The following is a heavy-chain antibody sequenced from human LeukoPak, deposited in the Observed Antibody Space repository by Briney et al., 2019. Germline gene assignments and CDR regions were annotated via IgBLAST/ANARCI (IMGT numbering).Heavy chain of an antibody. Sequence: ASVKVSCKASGYIFTDYHVHWVRQAPGQGLEWVGWINPNSGVTNYAQNFQGRVIMTRDTSVSTAYMELSRLTSDDTAVYYCARFYSGSYVRWQDAFDIWGQGTMVTVSS. CDR1: GYIFTDYH. D-gene: IGHD1-26*01. CDR3: ARFYSGSYVRWQDAFDI. CDR2: INPNSGVT. V-gene: IGHV1-2*02. J-gene: IGHJ3*02.